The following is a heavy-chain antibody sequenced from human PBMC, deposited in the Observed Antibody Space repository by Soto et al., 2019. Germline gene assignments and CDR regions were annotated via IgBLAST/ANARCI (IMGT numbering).Heavy chain of an antibody. CDR2: INPSGDST. D-gene: IGHD6-13*01. J-gene: IGHJ4*02. Sequence: SLRLSCVASGFTFSRHGLSWVRQAPGKGLEWVSTINPSGDSTFYADSVKGRFTISRDNSKNTVYLQMNSLSVGDTAVYLCAKVDVSTAGSFDYWGQGALVTGSS. CDR3: AKVDVSTAGSFDY. CDR1: GFTFSRHG. V-gene: IGHV3-23*01.